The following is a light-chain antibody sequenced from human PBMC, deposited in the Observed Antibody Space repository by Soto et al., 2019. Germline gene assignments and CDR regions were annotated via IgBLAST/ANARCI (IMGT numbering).Light chain of an antibody. CDR2: GAS. J-gene: IGKJ2*01. Sequence: EIVMTQSPASLSVSPGETATLSCRASQSISNSLAWYQQKPGQAPSLLIYGASTRATGIPARFSGSGSGTEFTLTISSLQSEDSTLYYYKQYNNWPPRTFGQGTKLEIK. CDR1: QSISNS. CDR3: KQYNNWPPRT. V-gene: IGKV3-15*01.